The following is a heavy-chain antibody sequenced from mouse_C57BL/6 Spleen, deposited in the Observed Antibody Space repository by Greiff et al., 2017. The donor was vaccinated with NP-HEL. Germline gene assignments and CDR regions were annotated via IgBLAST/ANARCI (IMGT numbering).Heavy chain of an antibody. Sequence: VQLQQSGAELAKPGASVKLSCKASGYTFTSYWMHWVKQRPGQGLEWIGYINPSSGYTKYNQKFKDKATLTADKSSSTAYMQLSSLTYEDSAVYYCALYDYDGLYYFDYWGQCTTLPVSS. D-gene: IGHD2-4*01. CDR2: INPSSGYT. CDR1: GYTFTSYW. J-gene: IGHJ2*01. CDR3: ALYDYDGLYYFDY. V-gene: IGHV1-7*01.